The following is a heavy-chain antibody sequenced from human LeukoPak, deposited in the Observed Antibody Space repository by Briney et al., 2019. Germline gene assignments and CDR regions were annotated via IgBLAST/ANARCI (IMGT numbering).Heavy chain of an antibody. D-gene: IGHD6-19*01. J-gene: IGHJ4*02. Sequence: PSETLSLTCAVYGGSFSGYYWSWIRQPPGKGLEWIGEINHSGSTNYNPSLKSRVTISVDTSKNQFSLKLSSVTAADTAVYYCARGFGGWYYFDYWGQGTLVTVSS. CDR2: INHSGST. V-gene: IGHV4-34*01. CDR3: ARGFGGWYYFDY. CDR1: GGSFSGYY.